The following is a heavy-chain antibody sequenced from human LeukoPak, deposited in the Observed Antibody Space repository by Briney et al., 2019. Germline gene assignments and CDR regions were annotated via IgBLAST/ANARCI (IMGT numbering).Heavy chain of an antibody. CDR3: ARDQDGDYTFDY. CDR1: GFTFSSCA. J-gene: IGHJ4*02. V-gene: IGHV3-64*01. Sequence: PGGSLRLSCAASGFTFSSCAMHWVRQAPGKGLEYVSAISSNGGSTYYANSVKGRFTISRDNSKNTLYLQMGSLRAEDMAVYYCARDQDGDYTFDYWGQGTLVTVSS. D-gene: IGHD4-17*01. CDR2: ISSNGGST.